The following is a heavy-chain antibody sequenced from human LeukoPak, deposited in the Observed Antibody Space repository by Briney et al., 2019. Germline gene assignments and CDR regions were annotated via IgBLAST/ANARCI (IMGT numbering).Heavy chain of an antibody. J-gene: IGHJ4*02. V-gene: IGHV1-2*02. CDR1: GYNFSGYY. CDR2: INPKSGGT. Sequence: ASVKVSCKASGYNFSGYYMHWVRQAPGQGIEWMGWINPKSGGTNEAQKFHDRVTMTRDTSIRTAYMEVSRLRSDDTAVYYCARSPDILTGENFDYWGQGTLVTVSS. D-gene: IGHD3-9*01. CDR3: ARSPDILTGENFDY.